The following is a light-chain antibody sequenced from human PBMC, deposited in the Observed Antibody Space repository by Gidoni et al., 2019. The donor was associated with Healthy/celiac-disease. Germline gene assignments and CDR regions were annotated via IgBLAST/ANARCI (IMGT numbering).Light chain of an antibody. J-gene: IGLJ2*01. CDR1: STNIGNNY. V-gene: IGLV1-51*01. Sequence: QSVLTQPPSVSAAPGQKVTLSCSGSSTNIGNNYVSWYQQLPGTAPKLLIYDNNKRPSGIPDRFSGSKSGTSATLVITGLQTGDEADYYCGTWDSSLSAVVFGGGTKLTVL. CDR3: GTWDSSLSAVV. CDR2: DNN.